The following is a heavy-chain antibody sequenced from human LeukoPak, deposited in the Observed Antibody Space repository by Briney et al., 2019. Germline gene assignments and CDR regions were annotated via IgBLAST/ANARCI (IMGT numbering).Heavy chain of an antibody. J-gene: IGHJ6*04. V-gene: IGHV1-18*01. CDR1: GYTFTSYG. Sequence: ASVTVSCKASGYTFTSYGISWVRQAPGQGLEWMGWISAYNGNTNYAQKLQGRVTMTTDTSTSTAYMELRCLRSDDTAVYYCARVYSSSSVGDVWGKGTTVTVSS. CDR2: ISAYNGNT. D-gene: IGHD6-6*01. CDR3: ARVYSSSSVGDV.